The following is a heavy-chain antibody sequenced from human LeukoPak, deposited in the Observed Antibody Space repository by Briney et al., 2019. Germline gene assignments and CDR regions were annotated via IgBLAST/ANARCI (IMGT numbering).Heavy chain of an antibody. Sequence: GGSLRLSCPASGFTFSSLAMHWVRQAPGKGLGWVSGISGSGDATYYADSVRGRFTVSRDNSKNTLYLQMSSLRAEDTALYFCARVLSIGFHYDYWGPGTLVTVSS. J-gene: IGHJ4*02. D-gene: IGHD3-22*01. CDR2: ISGSGDAT. V-gene: IGHV3-23*01. CDR3: ARVLSIGFHYDY. CDR1: GFTFSSLA.